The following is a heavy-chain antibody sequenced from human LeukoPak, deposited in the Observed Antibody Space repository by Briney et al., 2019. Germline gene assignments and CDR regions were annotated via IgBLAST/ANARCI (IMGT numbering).Heavy chain of an antibody. D-gene: IGHD2-2*01. V-gene: IGHV4-4*07. Sequence: SETLSLTCTVSGGSISSYYWSWIRQPAGKGLEWIGRIYTSGSTNYNPSLKSRVTMSVDTSKNQFSLKLSSVTAADTAVYYCARGQLGYCSSTSCESYDAFDIWGQGTMVTVSS. CDR3: ARGQLGYCSSTSCESYDAFDI. CDR1: GGSISSYY. CDR2: IYTSGST. J-gene: IGHJ3*02.